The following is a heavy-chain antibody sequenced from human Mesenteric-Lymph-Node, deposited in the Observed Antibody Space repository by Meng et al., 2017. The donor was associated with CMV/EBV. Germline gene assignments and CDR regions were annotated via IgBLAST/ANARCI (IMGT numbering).Heavy chain of an antibody. CDR3: AKDITDFGVAGRGVDV. J-gene: IGHJ6*02. Sequence: GGSLRLSCAASGFTFSRYGMHWVRQAPGKGLEWVAFIRYDGSNKYYADSVKGRFTISRDNSKNTLYLQMNSLRAEDTAVYYCAKDITDFGVAGRGVDVWGQGITVTVSS. CDR1: GFTFSRYG. CDR2: IRYDGSNK. D-gene: IGHD3-3*01. V-gene: IGHV3-30*02.